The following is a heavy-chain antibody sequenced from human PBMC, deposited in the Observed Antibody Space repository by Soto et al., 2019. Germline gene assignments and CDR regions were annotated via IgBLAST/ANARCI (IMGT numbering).Heavy chain of an antibody. D-gene: IGHD1-26*01. J-gene: IGHJ4*02. CDR1: GFTFSEFW. V-gene: IGHV3-7*03. CDR3: AAWGS. CDR2: IKQDGSEK. Sequence: GRSLRLSCAASGFTFSEFWRNWVRQAPGKGLEWVANIKQDGSEKNYVDYVKGRFTISRDNAKNSLYLQMNSLTADDTAVYYCAAWGSWGQGTLVTVSS.